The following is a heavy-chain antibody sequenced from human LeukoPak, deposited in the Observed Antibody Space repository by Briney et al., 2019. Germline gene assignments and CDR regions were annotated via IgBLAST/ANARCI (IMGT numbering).Heavy chain of an antibody. D-gene: IGHD7-27*01. CDR3: ATRKLGNDY. V-gene: IGHV4-61*02. CDR2: IYTSGST. CDR1: GNSISSGDNY. J-gene: IGHJ4*02. Sequence: SETLSLTCTVSGNSISSGDNYWSWIRQPAGKGLEWIGRIYTSGSTNYNPSLKSRVTISGDTSKNQFSLKLYSVTAADTAVYYCATRKLGNDYWGQGTLVTVSS.